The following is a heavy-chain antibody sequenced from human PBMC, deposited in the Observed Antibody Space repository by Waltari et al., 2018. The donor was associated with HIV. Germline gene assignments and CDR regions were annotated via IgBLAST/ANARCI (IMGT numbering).Heavy chain of an antibody. CDR2: IKDDGSEM. CDR1: GFTFNSYS. CDR3: ASGLLGVRGVRDH. V-gene: IGHV3-7*02. Sequence: EVQLVESGGGLVQPGGSLRLSCAASGFTFNSYSMSWVRQVPGKGLEWVAEIKDDGSEMFYVGSVQGRFRKSKDNVKKSLYLQRNALRVDDTALYYCASGLLGVRGVRDHWGQGTLVTVSS. J-gene: IGHJ5*02. D-gene: IGHD3-10*01.